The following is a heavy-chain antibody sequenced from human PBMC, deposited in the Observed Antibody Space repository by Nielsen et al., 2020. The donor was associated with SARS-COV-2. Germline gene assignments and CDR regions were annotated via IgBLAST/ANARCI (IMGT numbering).Heavy chain of an antibody. D-gene: IGHD4/OR15-4a*01. Sequence: GGSLRLSCAASGFTFSSYAMGWVRQPPGRGLEWVAGISVSGGYTHHADSVKGRFTISRDNSKKTLYLQMNSLRAEDTAVYYCEKENFESTDYGEDAFDIWGQGTLVTVSS. CDR3: EKENFESTDYGEDAFDI. CDR1: GFTFSSYA. CDR2: ISVSGGYT. J-gene: IGHJ3*02. V-gene: IGHV3-23*01.